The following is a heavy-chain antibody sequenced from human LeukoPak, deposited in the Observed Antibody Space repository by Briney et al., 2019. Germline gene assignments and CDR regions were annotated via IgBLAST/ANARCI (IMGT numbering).Heavy chain of an antibody. CDR2: INHSGST. Sequence: SETLSLTCAVYGGSFSGYYWSWIREPPGKGLEWSGEINHSGSTNYNPSLKSRVTISVDTSKNQFSLTLSSVTAADTAVYYCASVFSEITGTWFAPWGRGTLVTVSS. V-gene: IGHV4-34*01. CDR3: ASVFSEITGTWFAP. D-gene: IGHD3-16*01. CDR1: GGSFSGYY. J-gene: IGHJ5*02.